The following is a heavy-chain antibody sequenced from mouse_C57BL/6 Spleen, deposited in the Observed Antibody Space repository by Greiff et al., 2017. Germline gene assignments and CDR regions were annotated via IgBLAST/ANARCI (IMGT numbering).Heavy chain of an antibody. CDR3: ASSLWSFAY. V-gene: IGHV1-64*01. CDR2: IHPNSGST. D-gene: IGHD1-1*02. Sequence: QVHVKQPGAELVKPGASVKLSCKASGYTFTSYWMHWVKQRPGQGLEWIGMIHPNSGSTNYNEKFKSKATLTVDKSSSTAYMQLSSLTSEDSAVYYCASSLWSFAYWGQGTLVTVSA. CDR1: GYTFTSYW. J-gene: IGHJ3*01.